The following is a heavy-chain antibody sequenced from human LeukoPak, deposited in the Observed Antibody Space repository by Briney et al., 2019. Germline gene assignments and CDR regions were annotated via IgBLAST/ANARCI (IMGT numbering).Heavy chain of an antibody. CDR3: AKDARIAVAGYYFDH. J-gene: IGHJ4*02. D-gene: IGHD6-19*01. V-gene: IGHV3-30*02. Sequence: GGSLRLSCAASGFTFSSYGMHWVRQAPGKGLEWVALIRYDGSNKYYADSVKGRFTISRDNSKNTLYLQMNSLRAEDTAVYYCAKDARIAVAGYYFDHWGQGTLVTVSS. CDR2: IRYDGSNK. CDR1: GFTFSSYG.